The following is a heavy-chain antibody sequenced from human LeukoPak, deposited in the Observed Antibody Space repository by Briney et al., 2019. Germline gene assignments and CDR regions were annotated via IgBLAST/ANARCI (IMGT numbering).Heavy chain of an antibody. V-gene: IGHV1-18*01. CDR2: ISAYNGNT. CDR1: GYTFTSYG. D-gene: IGHD2-15*01. CDR3: ARGTFRYCSGGSCYSH. Sequence: GASVKVSCRASGYTFTSYGISWVRQAPGQGLEWMGWISAYNGNTNYAQKLQGRVTMTTDTSTSTAYMELRSLRSDDTAVYYCARGTFRYCSGGSCYSHWSQGTLVTVSS. J-gene: IGHJ4*02.